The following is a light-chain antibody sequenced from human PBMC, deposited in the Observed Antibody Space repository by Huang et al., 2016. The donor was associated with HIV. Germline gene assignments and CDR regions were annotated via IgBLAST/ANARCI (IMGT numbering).Light chain of an antibody. J-gene: IGKJ1*01. CDR3: QQHYTTPWT. V-gene: IGKV4-1*01. CDR1: QPVLYSSNKKHVPMNG. CDR2: WAS. Sequence: DIVMTQSPDSLAVPLGERATISCVSSQPVLYSSNKKHVPMNGLAWDQKKPGQPPKLLIYWASSRASGVPDRFSGSGSGTDFTLTISSLQAEDVAVYYCQQHYTTPWTFGQGTKVEIK.